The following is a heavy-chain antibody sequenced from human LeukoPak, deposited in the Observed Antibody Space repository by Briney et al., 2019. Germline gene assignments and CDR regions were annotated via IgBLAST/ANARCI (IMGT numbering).Heavy chain of an antibody. CDR2: VSPSGGRT. CDR3: AKVRRVYCSSPACYYYDA. J-gene: IGHJ4*02. D-gene: IGHD2-2*01. Sequence: PGGSLRLSCGASGFTFSSYAMSWVRQTPGRGLEWVAGVSPSGGRTIYADSAEGRFTISRDNSNDTVYLQLSSLRAEDSALYYCAKVRRVYCSSPACYYYDAWGQGTPVTVSS. CDR1: GFTFSSYA. V-gene: IGHV3-23*01.